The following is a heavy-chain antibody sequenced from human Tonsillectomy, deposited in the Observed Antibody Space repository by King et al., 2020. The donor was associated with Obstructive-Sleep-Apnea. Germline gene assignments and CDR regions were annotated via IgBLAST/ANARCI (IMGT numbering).Heavy chain of an antibody. CDR2: ISGSGGST. V-gene: IGHV3-23*04. CDR3: AKATDTAMEFYYYAMDV. CDR1: GFTFSSYA. D-gene: IGHD5-18*01. Sequence: VQLVESGGGLVQPGGSLRLSCAASGFTFSSYAMSWVRQAPGKGLEWVSAISGSGGSTYYADSVKGRFTISRDNSKNTLFLQMNSLRAEDTAVYYCAKATDTAMEFYYYAMDVWGQGTTVTVSS. J-gene: IGHJ6*02.